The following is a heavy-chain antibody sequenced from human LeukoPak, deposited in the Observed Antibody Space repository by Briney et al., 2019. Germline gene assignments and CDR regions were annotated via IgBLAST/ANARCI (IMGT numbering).Heavy chain of an antibody. CDR3: ARRGYGIAAAGFD. V-gene: IGHV3-33*01. CDR2: IWYDGSNK. J-gene: IGHJ4*02. CDR1: GFTFSSYG. Sequence: PGGSLRLSCAASGFTFSSYGMHWVRQAPGKGLEWVAVIWYDGSNKYYADSVKGRFTISRDNSKNTLYLQMNSLRAEDTAVYYCARRGYGIAAAGFDWGQGTLVTVSS. D-gene: IGHD6-13*01.